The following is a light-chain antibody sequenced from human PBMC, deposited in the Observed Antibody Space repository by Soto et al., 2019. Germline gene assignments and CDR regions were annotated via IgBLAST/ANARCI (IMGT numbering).Light chain of an antibody. J-gene: IGLJ3*02. CDR3: CSYAGSSWV. Sequence: QSALTQPRSVSGSPGQSVAISCTGTSSDVGGYNYVSWYQHHPGKAPKLMIYDVSKRPSGVPDRFSGSKSGNTASLTISGLQAEDEADYSCCSYAGSSWVFGGGTKLTVL. CDR2: DVS. V-gene: IGLV2-11*01. CDR1: SSDVGGYNY.